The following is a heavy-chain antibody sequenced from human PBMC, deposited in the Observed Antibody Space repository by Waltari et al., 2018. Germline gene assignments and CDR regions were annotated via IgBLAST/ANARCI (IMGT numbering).Heavy chain of an antibody. J-gene: IGHJ2*01. D-gene: IGHD2-8*01. V-gene: IGHV4-38-2*01. CDR3: ARGGFDTNSYFDL. CDR1: GYPIGSGFY. Sequence: QVQLHESGPGLGKPSETLSLTCAVSGYPIGSGFYWGWIRQPPGTDLEWIGSVSHSGGTFYNPSLKSRVTISMDTSKNQLSLKVTSVTAADTAIYYCARGGFDTNSYFDLWGRGTLVTVSS. CDR2: VSHSGGT.